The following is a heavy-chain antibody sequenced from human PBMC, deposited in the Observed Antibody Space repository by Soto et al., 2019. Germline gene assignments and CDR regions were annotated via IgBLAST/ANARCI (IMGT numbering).Heavy chain of an antibody. CDR2: IDESGSTI. D-gene: IGHD3-16*01. V-gene: IGHV3-74*01. CDR1: GFTFSTYW. Sequence: EVQLVESGGGLVQPGGSLRLSCAASGFTFSTYWMHWVRQVPGKGLLWVSRIDESGSTINYAGSVRGRFTITRDNARNTLHLEMNSLRAEDPALYYCTRASGGKGAYWGTGTLVTVSS. CDR3: TRASGGKGAY. J-gene: IGHJ4*02.